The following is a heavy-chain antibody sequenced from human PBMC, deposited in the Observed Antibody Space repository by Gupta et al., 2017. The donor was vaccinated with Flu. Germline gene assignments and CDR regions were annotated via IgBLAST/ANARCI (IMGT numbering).Heavy chain of an antibody. D-gene: IGHD1-1*01. Sequence: DSVKGRFTISRDNSKDTVFLQMKSLRNEDTAMYYCARTTSMDVWGKGTTVTVSA. V-gene: IGHV3-30*01. J-gene: IGHJ6*04. CDR3: ARTTSMDV.